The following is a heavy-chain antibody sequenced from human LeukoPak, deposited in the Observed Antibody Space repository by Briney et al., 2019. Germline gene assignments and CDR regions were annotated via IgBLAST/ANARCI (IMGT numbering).Heavy chain of an antibody. CDR3: ARGSGWYFY. J-gene: IGHJ4*02. CDR1: GYSISSGYY. CDR2: IYHSGST. D-gene: IGHD6-19*01. V-gene: IGHV4-38-2*02. Sequence: SETLSLTCIVSGYSISSGYYWGWIRQPPGKGLEWIGSIYHSGSTYYNPSLKSRVTMSVDTAKNQFSLKLSSVTAADTAVYYCARGSGWYFYWGQGTLVTVSS.